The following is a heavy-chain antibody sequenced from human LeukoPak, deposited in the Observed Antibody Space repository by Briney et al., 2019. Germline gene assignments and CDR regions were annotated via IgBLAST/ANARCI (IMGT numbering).Heavy chain of an antibody. CDR2: VNPNNGDT. J-gene: IGHJ4*02. D-gene: IGHD3-10*01. V-gene: IGHV1-2*02. CDR1: GYTFTGYY. Sequence: ASVKVSCKSSGYTFTGYYMHWVRQAPGQGLEWVGLVNPNNGDTKYAQKFQGRVTMTRDTSVSTAYMELSRLRSDDTAVYYCARDSRVTNGDYWGQGTLVTVS. CDR3: ARDSRVTNGDY.